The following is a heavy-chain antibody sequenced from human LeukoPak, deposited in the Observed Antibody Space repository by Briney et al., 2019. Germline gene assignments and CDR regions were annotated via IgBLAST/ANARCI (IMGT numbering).Heavy chain of an antibody. CDR3: ARVLRDGYNSWYFDY. V-gene: IGHV4-38-2*02. Sequence: PSETLSLTCTASGYSISSGYYWGWIRQPPGKGLEWIGSIYHSGSTYYNPSLKSRVTISVDTSKNQFSLKLSSVTAADTAVYYCARVLRDGYNSWYFDYWGQGTLVTVSS. CDR2: IYHSGST. J-gene: IGHJ4*02. CDR1: GYSISSGYY. D-gene: IGHD5-24*01.